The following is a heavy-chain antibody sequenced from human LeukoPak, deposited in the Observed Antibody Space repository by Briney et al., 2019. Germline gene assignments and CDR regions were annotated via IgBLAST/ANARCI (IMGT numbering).Heavy chain of an antibody. D-gene: IGHD2-2*01. CDR2: ITMNSVR. CDR3: TRGRYQFLGPNDY. CDR1: GFSLSDYG. Sequence: GGSLRLSCSASGFSLSDYGMSWVRQAPGKGLEWVSYITMNSVRLYADSMKGRFTISRDNDKNSVYLQMNSLRDEDTAVYYRTRGRYQFLGPNDYWGQGSLVTVSS. V-gene: IGHV3-48*02. J-gene: IGHJ4*02.